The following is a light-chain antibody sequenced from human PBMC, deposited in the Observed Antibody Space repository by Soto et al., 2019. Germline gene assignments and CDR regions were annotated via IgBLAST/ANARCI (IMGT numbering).Light chain of an antibody. CDR3: CSYAGSSTPYI. CDR1: SSEVGSYKF. V-gene: IGLV2-23*01. CDR2: EGS. Sequence: QSVLTQPASVSGSPGQSITISCTGTSSEVGSYKFVSWYQQHPGKAPKLMIYEGSKRPSGVSYRFSGSKSGNTASLTIFGLQAEDEADYYCCSYAGSSTPYIFGTGTKVTVL. J-gene: IGLJ1*01.